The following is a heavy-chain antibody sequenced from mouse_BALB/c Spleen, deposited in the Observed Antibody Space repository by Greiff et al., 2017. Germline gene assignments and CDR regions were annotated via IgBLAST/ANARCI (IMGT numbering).Heavy chain of an antibody. CDR2: IDPANGNT. J-gene: IGHJ1*01. V-gene: IGHV14-3*02. CDR1: GFNIKDTY. Sequence: VQLKESGAELVKPGASVKLSCTASGFNIKDTYMHWVKQRPEQGLEWIGRIDPANGNTKYDPKFQGKATITADTSSNTAYLQLSSLTSEETAVYYCARGYGYFDVWGAGTTVTVSS. CDR3: ARGYGYFDV.